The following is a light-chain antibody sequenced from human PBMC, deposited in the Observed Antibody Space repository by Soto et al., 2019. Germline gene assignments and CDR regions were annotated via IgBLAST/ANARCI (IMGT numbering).Light chain of an antibody. CDR2: AAS. CDR3: QHYNSYSQA. V-gene: IGKV1-5*01. J-gene: IGKJ1*01. CDR1: QSISSW. Sequence: DIEMSKYPSTLSASVGDTLTITSRASQSISSWLAWYHQKPGKAPKLLIYAASSLQSGVPSRFSGSGSGTEFTLTISSLQPDDFATYYCQHYNSYSQAFGQGTKVDIK.